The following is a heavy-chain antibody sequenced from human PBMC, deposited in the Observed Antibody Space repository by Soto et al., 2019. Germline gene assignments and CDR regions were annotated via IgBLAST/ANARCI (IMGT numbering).Heavy chain of an antibody. J-gene: IGHJ6*02. CDR3: ARDDCGGDCYRYYYYGMDV. Sequence: SVKVSCKASGYTFTSYGISWVRQAPGQGLEWMGWISAYNGNTNYAQKLQGRVTMTTDTSTSTAYMELRSLRSDDTAVYYCARDDCGGDCYRYYYYGMDVWGQGTTVTVSS. V-gene: IGHV1-18*01. D-gene: IGHD2-21*02. CDR1: GYTFTSYG. CDR2: ISAYNGNT.